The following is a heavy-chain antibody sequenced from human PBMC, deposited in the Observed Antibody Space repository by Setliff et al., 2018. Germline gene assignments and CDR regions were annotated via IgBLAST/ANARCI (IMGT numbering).Heavy chain of an antibody. CDR1: GGSISDNNYY. CDR3: ARGPPGYYYYMNV. V-gene: IGHV4-61*05. Sequence: SETLSLTCTVSGGSISDNNYYWGWIRQSPGKELEWIGYLYYSGNTNYNPSLKSRVTISGDTSQNYFSLKLTSVTGADTAVYYCARGPPGYYYYMNVWGQGTTVTVSS. CDR2: LYYSGNT. J-gene: IGHJ6*03.